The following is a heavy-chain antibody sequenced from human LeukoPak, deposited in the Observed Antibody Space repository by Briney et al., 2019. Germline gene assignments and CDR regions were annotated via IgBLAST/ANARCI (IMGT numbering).Heavy chain of an antibody. CDR3: ARDFQPRYCSSSSCSPA. CDR1: GFTFSSYW. J-gene: IGHJ6*02. CDR2: IRPDGSQK. Sequence: GGSLRLSCAASGFTFSSYWMSWVRQAPGEGLEWVANIRPDGSQKYYVDSARGRFTISRDNAKSSLYLQMSSLRPEDTATYYCARDFQPRYCSSSSCSPAWGQGTTVTVSS. D-gene: IGHD2-2*01. V-gene: IGHV3-7*03.